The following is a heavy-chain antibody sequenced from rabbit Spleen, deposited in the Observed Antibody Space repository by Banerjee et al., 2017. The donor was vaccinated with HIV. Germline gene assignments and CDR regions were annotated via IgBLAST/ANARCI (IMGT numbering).Heavy chain of an antibody. CDR3: ARDLVAVIGWNFSL. D-gene: IGHD1-1*01. CDR1: GFSFSNSYW. V-gene: IGHV1S45*01. Sequence: QEQLVESGGGLVQPEGSLTLTCTVSGFSFSNSYWICWVRQAPGKGLEWIACIYAGSSGNTYYATWAKGRFTISKSSSTTVTLRMTSLTAADTATYFCARDLVAVIGWNFSLWGPGTLVTVS. J-gene: IGHJ6*01. CDR2: IYAGSSGNT.